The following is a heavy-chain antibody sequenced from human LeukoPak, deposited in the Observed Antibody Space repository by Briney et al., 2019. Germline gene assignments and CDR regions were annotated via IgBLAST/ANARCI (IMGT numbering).Heavy chain of an antibody. CDR1: GFTFSSYA. CDR3: AKAPLYELYGCDY. CDR2: ISGSGGST. V-gene: IGHV3-23*01. D-gene: IGHD2/OR15-2a*01. J-gene: IGHJ4*02. Sequence: GGSLRLSCAASGFTFSSYAMSWVRQAPGKGLEWVSAISGSGGSTYYADSVKGRFTISRDNSKSTLYLQMNSLRAEDTAVYYCAKAPLYELYGCDYWGQGTLVTVSS.